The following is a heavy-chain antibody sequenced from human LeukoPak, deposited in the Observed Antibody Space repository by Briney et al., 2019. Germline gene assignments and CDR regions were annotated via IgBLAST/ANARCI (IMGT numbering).Heavy chain of an antibody. Sequence: SVKVSCKASGGTFSSYAISWVRQAPGQGLEWMGGIIPIFGTANYAQKFQGRVTITADESTSTAYMELSSLRSEDTAVYYCARGEYSGYDQILAVWFDPWGQGTLVTVSS. CDR2: IIPIFGTA. D-gene: IGHD5-12*01. CDR3: ARGEYSGYDQILAVWFDP. CDR1: GGTFSSYA. V-gene: IGHV1-69*13. J-gene: IGHJ5*02.